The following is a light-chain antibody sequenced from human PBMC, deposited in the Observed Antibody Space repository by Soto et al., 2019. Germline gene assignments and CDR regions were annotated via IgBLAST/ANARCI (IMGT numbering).Light chain of an antibody. Sequence: EIVLTQSPVTLSLSPGERGTLSCRASESVTNYLAWYQQKPGQAPRLLVYDVSNRATGIPARFSGGGSGTDFTLTISNLEPEDFAVYYCQQRSDWPWTFGQGTKVEI. CDR3: QQRSDWPWT. CDR1: ESVTNY. V-gene: IGKV3-11*01. J-gene: IGKJ1*01. CDR2: DVS.